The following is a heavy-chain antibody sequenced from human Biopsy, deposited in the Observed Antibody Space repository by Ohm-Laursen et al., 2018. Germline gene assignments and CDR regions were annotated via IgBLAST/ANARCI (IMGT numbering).Heavy chain of an antibody. D-gene: IGHD3-10*01. J-gene: IGHJ6*02. CDR1: GDTFNKYG. CDR2: IIPIVDIV. CDR3: ARGGSGSGYYGMDV. V-gene: IGHV1-69*04. Sequence: SVKVSCKASGDTFNKYGIFWVRRAPGQGLEWMGRIIPIVDIVNYAQRFQGRVTMTADKSTSTAYLDLSSLISEDTAVYYCARGGSGSGYYGMDVWGQGTTVTVSS.